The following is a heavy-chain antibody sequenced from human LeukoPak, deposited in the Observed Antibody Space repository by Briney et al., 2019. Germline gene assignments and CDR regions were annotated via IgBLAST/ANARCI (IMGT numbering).Heavy chain of an antibody. CDR1: GFTFSSYA. CDR3: ASSVLGARRVPNSHPDFDY. D-gene: IGHD1-26*01. J-gene: IGHJ4*02. CDR2: ISGGGGST. V-gene: IGHV3-23*01. Sequence: GGSLRLSCAASGFTFSSYAMSWVRQAPGKGLEWVSAISGGGGSTYYADSVKGRFTISRDNSKNTLYLQMNSLRAEDTAVYYCASSVLGARRVPNSHPDFDYWGQGTLVTVSS.